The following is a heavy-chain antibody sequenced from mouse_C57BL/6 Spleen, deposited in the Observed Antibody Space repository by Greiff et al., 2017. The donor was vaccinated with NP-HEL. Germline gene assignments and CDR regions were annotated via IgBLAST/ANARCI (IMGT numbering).Heavy chain of an antibody. J-gene: IGHJ3*01. V-gene: IGHV1-75*01. D-gene: IGHD2-3*01. Sequence: VQLQQSGPELVKPGASVKISCKASGYTFTDYYINWVKQRPGQGLEWIGWIFPGSGSTYYNEKFKGKATLTVDKSSSTAYMLLSSLTSEDSAVYCCARSEGWLLQGSFAYWGQGTLVTVSA. CDR2: IFPGSGST. CDR3: ARSEGWLLQGSFAY. CDR1: GYTFTDYY.